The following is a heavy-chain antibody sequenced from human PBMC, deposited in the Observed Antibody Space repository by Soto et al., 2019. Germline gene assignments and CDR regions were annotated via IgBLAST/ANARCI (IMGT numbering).Heavy chain of an antibody. D-gene: IGHD2-15*01. Sequence: EVQLLESGGGLVQPGGSLRLSCAASGFTFSSYAMSWVRKAPGKGLEWAQAISGSGGSTYYENSVKSGFTISRDNSKNTLYLQMNSLRAEDTAVYYCAKQWRGYCSGGSCYTGDYWGQGTLVTVSS. J-gene: IGHJ4*02. V-gene: IGHV3-23*01. CDR3: AKQWRGYCSGGSCYTGDY. CDR2: ISGSGGST. CDR1: GFTFSSYA.